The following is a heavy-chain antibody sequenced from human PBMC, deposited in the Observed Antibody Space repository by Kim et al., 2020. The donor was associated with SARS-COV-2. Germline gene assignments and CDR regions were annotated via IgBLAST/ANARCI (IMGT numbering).Heavy chain of an antibody. CDR1: GFTFTTSA. J-gene: IGHJ4*02. CDR3: AAEGGGTYYFDY. V-gene: IGHV1-58*01. D-gene: IGHD1-26*01. Sequence: SVKVSCKASGFTFTTSAVQWVRQARGQRLEWIGWIVVGSGNTNYAHKFQERVTITRDMSTSTAYMELSSLRSEDTAVYYCAAEGGGTYYFDYWGQGTLVTVSS. CDR2: IVVGSGNT.